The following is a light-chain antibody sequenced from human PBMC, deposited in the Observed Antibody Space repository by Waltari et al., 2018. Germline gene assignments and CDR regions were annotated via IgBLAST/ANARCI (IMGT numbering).Light chain of an antibody. CDR3: QHFNNWPPWA. CDR1: QRSGRD. V-gene: IGKV3-15*01. Sequence: EILMTQSPATLSVSPGERATLSCRASQRSGRDLAWYQQRSGQAPRLLIYSATVRATGVPARFSASGSGTEFTLTISSLQSEDVAVYYCQHFNNWPPWAFGQGTKVEIK. J-gene: IGKJ1*01. CDR2: SAT.